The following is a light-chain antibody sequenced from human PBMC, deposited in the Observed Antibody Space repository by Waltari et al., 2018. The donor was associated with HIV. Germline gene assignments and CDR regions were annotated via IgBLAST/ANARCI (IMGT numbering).Light chain of an antibody. Sequence: DIQMTQSPSSLSASVGDRVTITCRASQSISSYLNWYQQKPGKAPKVLIYAASSLQSGVPSRFSGSGSETDVTFSSASLQHEDLATYYCQQSYTTPRTFGQGTKVEIK. J-gene: IGKJ1*01. V-gene: IGKV1-39*01. CDR2: AAS. CDR1: QSISSY. CDR3: QQSYTTPRT.